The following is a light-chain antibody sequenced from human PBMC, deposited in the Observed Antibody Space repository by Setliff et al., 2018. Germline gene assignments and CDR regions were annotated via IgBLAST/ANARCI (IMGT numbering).Light chain of an antibody. V-gene: IGLV1-51*01. CDR2: DSN. J-gene: IGLJ1*01. CDR1: SSKIGSDY. Sequence: QSVLTQPPSVSAAPGQKVTISCSGISSKIGSDYLAWYQQLPGTAPKLLIYDSNKRPSGIPDRFSGSKSGNTASLTISGLQAEDEADYYCCSYTISSTRVFGTGTKVTVL. CDR3: CSYTISSTRV.